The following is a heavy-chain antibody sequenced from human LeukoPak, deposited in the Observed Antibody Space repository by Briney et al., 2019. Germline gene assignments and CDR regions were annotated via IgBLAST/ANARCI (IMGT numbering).Heavy chain of an antibody. CDR3: ARGIAYSYGYDYFDY. CDR1: GDTFSSHG. J-gene: IGHJ4*02. Sequence: SVKVSCKASGDTFSSHGISWVRQAPGQGLEWMGGIMRMFGTPYYVQKFQGRLTITTDDSTSTAHMELSSLRSEDTAMYFCARGIAYSYGYDYFDYWGQGTLVTVSS. CDR2: IMRMFGTP. D-gene: IGHD5-18*01. V-gene: IGHV1-69*05.